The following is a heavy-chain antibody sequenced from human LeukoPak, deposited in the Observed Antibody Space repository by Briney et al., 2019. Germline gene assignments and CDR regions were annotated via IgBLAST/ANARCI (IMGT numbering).Heavy chain of an antibody. CDR2: IYTSGST. D-gene: IGHD5-12*01. J-gene: IGHJ5*01. CDR3: ARDAGGYGPGNWFDS. Sequence: SETLSLTCTVSGGSISSYYWSWIRQPAGKGLEWIGRIYTSGSTNYNPSLKSRVTMSVDTSKNQFSLQLNSVTPEDTAVYFCARDAGGYGPGNWFDSWGQGTLVTVSS. V-gene: IGHV4-4*07. CDR1: GGSISSYY.